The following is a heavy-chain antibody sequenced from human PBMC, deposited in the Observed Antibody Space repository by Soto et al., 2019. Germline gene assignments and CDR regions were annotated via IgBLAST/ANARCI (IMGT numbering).Heavy chain of an antibody. CDR1: GGTFSSYA. J-gene: IGHJ6*02. D-gene: IGHD1-1*01. CDR2: IIPIFGAA. CDR3: ARAHWNYDYYGMDV. V-gene: IGHV1-69*06. Sequence: SVKVSCKASGGTFSSYAISWVRQAPGQGLEWMGGIIPIFGAANYAQKFQGRVTITADKSTSTAYMELSSLRSEDTAVYYCARAHWNYDYYGMDVWGQGTTVTVSS.